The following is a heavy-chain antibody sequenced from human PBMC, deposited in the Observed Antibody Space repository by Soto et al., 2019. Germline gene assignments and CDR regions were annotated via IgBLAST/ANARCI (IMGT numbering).Heavy chain of an antibody. Sequence: SVKVSCKASGFTFTNSAVQWVRQARGQRLEWIGWIVVGSGNTNYAQKFQERVTITRDMSTTTAYMELSSLRSEDTAVHYCAAGYYYYYYYYGMDVWGQGTTVTVSS. J-gene: IGHJ6*02. CDR2: IVVGSGNT. V-gene: IGHV1-58*01. D-gene: IGHD3-10*01. CDR3: AAGYYYYYYYYGMDV. CDR1: GFTFTNSA.